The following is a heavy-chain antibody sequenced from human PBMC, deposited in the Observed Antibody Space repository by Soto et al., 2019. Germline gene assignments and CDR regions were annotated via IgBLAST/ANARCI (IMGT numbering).Heavy chain of an antibody. CDR1: GFTFNYYW. Sequence: PGGSLRLSCAASGFTFNYYWMHWVRQAPGQGLVWVSHIHSDGSTTTYADSVKGRFTISRDNAKNSLYLQMNSLRAEDTALYYCARDGEMATPTGYYYGMDVWGQGTTVTVSS. D-gene: IGHD5-12*01. CDR2: IHSDGSTT. CDR3: ARDGEMATPTGYYYGMDV. V-gene: IGHV3-74*01. J-gene: IGHJ6*02.